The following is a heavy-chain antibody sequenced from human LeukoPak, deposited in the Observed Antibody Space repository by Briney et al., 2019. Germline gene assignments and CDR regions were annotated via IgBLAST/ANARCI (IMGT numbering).Heavy chain of an antibody. CDR3: ARGSPEMATVFGV. CDR2: LYSGGNT. Sequence: GWSLRLSCAASGFTVSSSYMSWVRQAPGKGLEWVSVLYSGGNTYYADSVKGRFTISRDSSKNTLCLQMNSLRAEDTAVYYCARGSPEMATVFGVWGQGTLVTVSS. J-gene: IGHJ4*02. CDR1: GFTVSSSY. V-gene: IGHV3-53*01. D-gene: IGHD5-24*01.